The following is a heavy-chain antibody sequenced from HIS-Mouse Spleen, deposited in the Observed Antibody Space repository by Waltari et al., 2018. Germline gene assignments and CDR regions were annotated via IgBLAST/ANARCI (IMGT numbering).Heavy chain of an antibody. CDR2: IYSGGST. J-gene: IGHJ5*02. CDR3: ARDKELGSSWFDP. D-gene: IGHD7-27*01. CDR1: GFTVSSNY. Sequence: EVQLVESGGGLVQPGGSLRLSCAASGFTVSSNYMSWVRQAPGKGLEAVSVIYSGGSTYYADSVKGRFTISRDNSKNTLYLQMNSLRAEDTAVYYCARDKELGSSWFDPWGQGTLVTVSS. V-gene: IGHV3-66*01.